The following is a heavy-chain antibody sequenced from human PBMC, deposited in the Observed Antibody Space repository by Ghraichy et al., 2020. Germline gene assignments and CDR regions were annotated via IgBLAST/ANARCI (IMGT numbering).Heavy chain of an antibody. CDR1: GYTFTSYA. V-gene: IGHV1-3*01. CDR3: ARMPVAGPRFWQFDL. D-gene: IGHD6-19*01. J-gene: IGHJ2*01. CDR2: INAGNGDA. Sequence: ASVKVSCKTSGYTFTSYAIHWVRRAPGQSLEWMGWINAGNGDAKYSQNFQGRVTITRDTSASTTYMELSSLRSEDTAVYYCARMPVAGPRFWQFDLWGRGTLVSVSS.